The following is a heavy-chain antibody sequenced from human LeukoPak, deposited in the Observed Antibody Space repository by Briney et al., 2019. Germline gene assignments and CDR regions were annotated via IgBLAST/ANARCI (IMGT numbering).Heavy chain of an antibody. CDR1: GYTXTNYG. J-gene: IGHJ3*02. CDR3: ARDQSVRLLQTSSTYFKHVFAI. Sequence: GASVKVSCKTSGYTXTNYGISWVRQAPGLGLEWMGWISAYNGNTNYAQKVQGRVTMTTDTSTSTAYMELRSLRFDDTAVYYCARDQSVRLLQTSSTYFKHVFAIWGQGSMVTVSS. D-gene: IGHD6-13*01. V-gene: IGHV1-18*01. CDR2: ISAYNGNT.